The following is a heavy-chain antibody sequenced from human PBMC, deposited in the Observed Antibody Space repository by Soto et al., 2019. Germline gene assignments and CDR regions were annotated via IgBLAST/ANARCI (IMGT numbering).Heavy chain of an antibody. CDR3: GRESRRTSSDF. CDR1: GFTFSGFW. CDR2: ISQDGSER. J-gene: IGHJ4*02. D-gene: IGHD6-6*01. V-gene: IGHV3-7*01. Sequence: EVQVMESGGGLVQPGGSLRLSCAASGFTFSGFWMAWVRQAPGKGLEWVAKISQDGSERFYVDSVKGRFIISRDNGKNSLYLEMNSLGVEDTAVYYCGRESRRTSSDFWGQGTLVSVFS.